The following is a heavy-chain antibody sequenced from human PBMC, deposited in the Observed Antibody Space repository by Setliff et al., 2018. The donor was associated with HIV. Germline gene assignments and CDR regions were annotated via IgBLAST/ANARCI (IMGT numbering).Heavy chain of an antibody. CDR1: GFTFSNYI. J-gene: IGHJ6*03. D-gene: IGHD3-16*02. CDR3: ASGGFGGVIPTNPYYYYYMDV. V-gene: IGHV3-21*01. CDR2: ISSSSSYI. Sequence: PGGSLRLSCAASGFTFSNYILNWVRQAPGKGLEWVSSISSSSSYIYYADSVEGRFTISRDNAKNSLYLQMNSLRAEDTAVYYCASGGFGGVIPTNPYYYYYMDVWGKGTTVTVSS.